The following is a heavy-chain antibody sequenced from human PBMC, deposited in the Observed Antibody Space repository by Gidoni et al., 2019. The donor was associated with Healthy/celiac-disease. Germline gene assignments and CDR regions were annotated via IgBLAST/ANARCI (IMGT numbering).Heavy chain of an antibody. V-gene: IGHV5-10-1*03. CDR2: IDPSDSYT. J-gene: IGHJ5*02. D-gene: IGHD6-6*01. CDR3: ARLGVYPTSSIAARKNWFDP. Sequence: EVQLVQSGAEVKKPGESLRISCKGSGYSFTSYWISWVRQMPGKGLEWMGRIDPSDSYTNYSPSFQGHFTISADKSISTAYLQWSSLKASDTAMYYCARLGVYPTSSIAARKNWFDPWGQGTLVTVSS. CDR1: GYSFTSYW.